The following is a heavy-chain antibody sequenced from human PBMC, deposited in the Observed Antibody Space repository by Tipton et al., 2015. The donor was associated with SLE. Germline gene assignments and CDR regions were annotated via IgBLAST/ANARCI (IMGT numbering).Heavy chain of an antibody. CDR1: GYSFTTYW. V-gene: IGHV5-51*01. Sequence: QLVQSGAEVKKPGESLKISCKGSGYSFTTYWIGWVRQMPGEGLEWMGIIYPGDSDTKYSPSFQGQVTISADKSISTAYLQWSSLKASDTAMYYCARHDAHYFDSSGPDYWGQGTLVTVSA. CDR3: ARHDAHYFDSSGPDY. J-gene: IGHJ4*02. CDR2: IYPGDSDT. D-gene: IGHD3-22*01.